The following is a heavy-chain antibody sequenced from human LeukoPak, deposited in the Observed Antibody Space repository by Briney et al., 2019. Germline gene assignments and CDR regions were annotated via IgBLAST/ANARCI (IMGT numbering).Heavy chain of an antibody. CDR2: IYSSGRT. J-gene: IGHJ4*02. D-gene: IGHD3-3*01. Sequence: PSETLSLTCTVSGGSISTSNYYWGWIRQPPGKGLEWIGSIYSSGRTYYNPSLKSRVTVSVDTSKKQFSLKLNSVTAADTAVYYCASVGLGFRVAGGNYFDYWGQGTLVTVSS. CDR3: ASVGLGFRVAGGNYFDY. CDR1: GGSISTSNYY. V-gene: IGHV4-39*01.